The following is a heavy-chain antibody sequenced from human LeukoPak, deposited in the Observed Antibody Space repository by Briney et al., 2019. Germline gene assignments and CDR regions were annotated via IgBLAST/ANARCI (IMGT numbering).Heavy chain of an antibody. V-gene: IGHV3-21*01. D-gene: IGHD6-13*01. J-gene: IGHJ4*02. Sequence: TTGGSLRLSCAASGFTFSSYSMNWVRQAPGKGLEWVSSISSSSSYIYYADSVKGRFTISRDNAKNSLYLQMNSLRAEDTAVYYCARDAGYSSSWYPPPLLNYWGQGTLVTVSS. CDR3: ARDAGYSSSWYPPPLLNY. CDR1: GFTFSSYS. CDR2: ISSSSSYI.